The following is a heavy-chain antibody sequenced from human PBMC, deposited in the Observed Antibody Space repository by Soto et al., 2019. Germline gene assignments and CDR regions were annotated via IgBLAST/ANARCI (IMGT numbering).Heavy chain of an antibody. CDR2: IGTAGDT. D-gene: IGHD5-12*01. Sequence: EVQLVESGGGLVQPGGSLRLSCAASGFTFSSYDMHWVRQATGKGLEWVSAIGTAGDTYYPGYVKGRFTISRENAKNSLYLQMNSLRAGYTAVYYCARGGGRVATPWFDPWGQGTLVTVSS. CDR1: GFTFSSYD. CDR3: ARGGGRVATPWFDP. V-gene: IGHV3-13*04. J-gene: IGHJ5*02.